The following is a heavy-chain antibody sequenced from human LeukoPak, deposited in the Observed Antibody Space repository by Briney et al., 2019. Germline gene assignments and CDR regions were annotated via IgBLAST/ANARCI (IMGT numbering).Heavy chain of an antibody. CDR1: GFTFSSYW. CDR3: ARDNPDYGYIWGSYRGGDAFDI. D-gene: IGHD3-16*02. V-gene: IGHV3-7*01. Sequence: GGSLRLSCAASGFTFSSYWMSWVRQAPGKGLEWVANIKQDGSEKYYVDSVKGRFTISRDNAKNSLYLQMNSLRAEDTAVYYCARDNPDYGYIWGSYRGGDAFDIWGQGTMVTVSS. J-gene: IGHJ3*02. CDR2: IKQDGSEK.